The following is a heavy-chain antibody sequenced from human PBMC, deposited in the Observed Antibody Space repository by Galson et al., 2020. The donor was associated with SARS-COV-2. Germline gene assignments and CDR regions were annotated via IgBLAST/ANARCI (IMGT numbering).Heavy chain of an antibody. J-gene: IGHJ4*02. D-gene: IGHD1-26*01. CDR3: AKDLRKIGSYSGGDY. Sequence: ASVKVSCKASGYTFTDHYMHWVRQAPGQGLEWMGWINPNNGDTNYAQKFQGRVTMTRDTSISIVYMELSSLRSDDTAVYYCAKDLRKIGSYSGGDYWGQGALVTVSS. CDR1: GYTFTDHY. V-gene: IGHV1-2*02. CDR2: INPNNGDT.